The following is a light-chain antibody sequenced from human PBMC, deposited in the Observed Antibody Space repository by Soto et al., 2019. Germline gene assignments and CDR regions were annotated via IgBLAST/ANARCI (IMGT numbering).Light chain of an antibody. CDR2: EVV. CDR1: KNDIGVYDF. J-gene: IGLJ1*01. V-gene: IGLV2-8*01. CDR3: KSYAGSNTYV. Sequence: QSALTQPPSASGSPGQSVTISCTGTKNDIGVYDFVSWYQHHPGKAPRLIIYEVVQRPSGVPDRFSGSKSGNTASLTVSGIQAPDGGGSFCKSYAGSNTYVFGSGTKLPVL.